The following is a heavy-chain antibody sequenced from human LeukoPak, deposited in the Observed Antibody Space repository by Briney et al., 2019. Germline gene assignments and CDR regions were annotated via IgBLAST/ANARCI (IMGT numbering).Heavy chain of an antibody. J-gene: IGHJ4*02. Sequence: SETLSLTCTVSGGSISSGDYYWCWIRQPPGKGLEWIGYIYYSGSTYYNPSLKSRVTISVDTSKNHFSLKLNSVTAADTAVYYCALYGSGSYNFDFWGQGTLVTVSS. CDR3: ALYGSGSYNFDF. CDR1: GGSISSGDYY. V-gene: IGHV4-30-4*01. D-gene: IGHD3-10*01. CDR2: IYYSGST.